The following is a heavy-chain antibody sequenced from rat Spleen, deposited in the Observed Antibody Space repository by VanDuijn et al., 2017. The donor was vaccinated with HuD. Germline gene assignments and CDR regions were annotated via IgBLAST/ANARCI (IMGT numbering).Heavy chain of an antibody. V-gene: IGHV5-19*01. CDR3: TTDRLGADYFDY. CDR2: ISTGGGIT. Sequence: EVQLVESGGGLVQPGRSLKLSCAASGFTFSNYGMPWIRQAPTKGLEWVAYISTGGGITYYRDSVKGRFTISRDNAKSTLYLQMDSLRSEDTATYYCTTDRLGADYFDYWGQGVMVTVSS. D-gene: IGHD5-1*01. CDR1: GFTFSNYG. J-gene: IGHJ2*01.